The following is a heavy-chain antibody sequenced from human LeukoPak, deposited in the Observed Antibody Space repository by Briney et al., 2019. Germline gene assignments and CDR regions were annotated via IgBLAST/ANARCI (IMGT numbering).Heavy chain of an antibody. Sequence: ASVKVSCKASGGTFSSYAISWVRQAPGQGLEWMGGIIPIFGTANYAQKFQGRVTITADESTSTAYMELSSLRSEDTAVYYCARASSFRYCRSTSCPEDFQHWGQGTLVTVSS. J-gene: IGHJ1*01. D-gene: IGHD2-2*01. CDR3: ARASSFRYCRSTSCPEDFQH. CDR1: GGTFSSYA. V-gene: IGHV1-69*13. CDR2: IIPIFGTA.